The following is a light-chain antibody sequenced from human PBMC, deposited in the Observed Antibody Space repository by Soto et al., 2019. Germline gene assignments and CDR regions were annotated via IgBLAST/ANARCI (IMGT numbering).Light chain of an antibody. CDR1: QSIGTY. Sequence: DIQMTQSPSSLSASVGDRVTITCRASQSIGTYLSWYQQKPGKAPKLLIHAASTLQSGVPSRFSGGGSGTDFTLTISSLQPEDFAVYYCQQSSSTLYTFGQGTNLEIK. V-gene: IGKV1-39*01. J-gene: IGKJ2*01. CDR3: QQSSSTLYT. CDR2: AAS.